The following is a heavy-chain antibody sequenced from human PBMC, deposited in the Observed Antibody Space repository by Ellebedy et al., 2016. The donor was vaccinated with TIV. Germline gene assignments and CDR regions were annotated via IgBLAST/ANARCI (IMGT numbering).Heavy chain of an antibody. J-gene: IGHJ4*02. CDR1: GFMFTNTA. D-gene: IGHD3-9*01. V-gene: IGHV1-58*02. Sequence: AASVKVSCKTSGFMFTNTAMQWVRQARGQRPEWIGWIVVGSGNTNYAQKFQERVTITRDMSTSTAYMELSSLRSEDTAVYYCAAGGRHYDLLTGYYTLDYWGQGTLVPVSS. CDR2: IVVGSGNT. CDR3: AAGGRHYDLLTGYYTLDY.